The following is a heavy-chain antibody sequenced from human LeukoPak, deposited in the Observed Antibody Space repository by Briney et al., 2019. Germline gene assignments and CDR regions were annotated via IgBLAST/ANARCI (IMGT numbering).Heavy chain of an antibody. V-gene: IGHV4-39*07. CDR3: AGSDIVVVPAAIEPWFDP. CDR2: IYYSEST. D-gene: IGHD2-2*02. Sequence: SETLSLTCTVSGVSISSSSYYWGWLRQPPGRGLEGIGSIYYSESTYYNPCLKSRVTITVDTSKNQFSQKLSSVTDEATAVYYGAGSDIVVVPAAIEPWFDPWGQGTLVTVSS. J-gene: IGHJ5*02. CDR1: GVSISSSSYY.